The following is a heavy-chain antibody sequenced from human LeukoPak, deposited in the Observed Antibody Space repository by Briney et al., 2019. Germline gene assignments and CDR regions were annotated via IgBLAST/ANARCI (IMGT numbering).Heavy chain of an antibody. Sequence: PGGSLRLSCAASGFTFSSYGMHWVRQAPGKGLEWVAVIWYDGSNKYYADSVKGRFTISRDNAKNSLYLQMNSLRAEDVALYYCAKGVRYQLLSAFDIWGQGTMVTVSS. D-gene: IGHD2-2*01. CDR1: GFTFSSYG. CDR2: IWYDGSNK. CDR3: AKGVRYQLLSAFDI. J-gene: IGHJ3*02. V-gene: IGHV3-33*03.